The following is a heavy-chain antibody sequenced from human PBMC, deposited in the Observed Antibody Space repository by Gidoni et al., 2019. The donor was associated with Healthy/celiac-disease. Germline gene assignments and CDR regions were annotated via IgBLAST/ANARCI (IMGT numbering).Heavy chain of an antibody. Sequence: EVQLVESGGGLVKPGGSLRLSCAASGFTFSNAWMSWVRQAPGKGLAWVGRSKSKTDGGTTDYAAPVKGRFTISRDDSKNTLYLQMNSLKTEDTAVYYCTTDYVLPHDYWGQGTLVTVSS. CDR1: GFTFSNAW. V-gene: IGHV3-15*01. CDR2: SKSKTDGGTT. CDR3: TTDYVLPHDY. D-gene: IGHD3-10*01. J-gene: IGHJ4*02.